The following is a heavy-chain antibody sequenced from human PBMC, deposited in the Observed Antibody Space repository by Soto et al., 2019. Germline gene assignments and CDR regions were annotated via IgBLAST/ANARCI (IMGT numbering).Heavy chain of an antibody. CDR2: IWYDGSNK. CDR3: ARTTTGYSSGWPEFGMDV. CDR1: GFTFSSYG. D-gene: IGHD6-19*01. Sequence: GGSLRLSCAASGFTFSSYGMHWVRQAPGKGLEWVAVIWYDGSNKYYADSVKGRFTISRDNSKNTLYLQMNSLRAEDTAVYYCARTTTGYSSGWPEFGMDVWGQGTTVTV. V-gene: IGHV3-33*01. J-gene: IGHJ6*02.